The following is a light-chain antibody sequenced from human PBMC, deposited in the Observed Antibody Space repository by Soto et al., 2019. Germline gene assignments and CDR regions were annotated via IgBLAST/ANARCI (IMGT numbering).Light chain of an antibody. CDR2: GAS. J-gene: IGKJ4*01. CDR1: QSVSSSY. V-gene: IGKV3-20*01. Sequence: EIVLTQSPGTLSLSPGERATLSCRASQSVSSSYLAWYQQKPGRAPRLLIFGASNRATGIPDRFSGSGSGTDFTLTISRLEPEDFAVYSCQQYDTWPPTVTFGGGTKVEIK. CDR3: QQYDTWPPTVT.